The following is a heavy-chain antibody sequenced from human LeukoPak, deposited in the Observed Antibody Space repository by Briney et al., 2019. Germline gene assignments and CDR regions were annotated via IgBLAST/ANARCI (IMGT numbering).Heavy chain of an antibody. V-gene: IGHV3-23*01. J-gene: IGHJ3*02. CDR3: ARDPRLRWLQDAFDI. D-gene: IGHD5-24*01. CDR1: GFTFSNYA. Sequence: GGSLRLSCAASGFTFSNYAISWVRQAPGKGLEWVSAISGSGGSTYYADSVKGRFTVSRDNSKNTPYLQMNSLRAEDTAVYYCARDPRLRWLQDAFDIWGQGTMVTVSS. CDR2: ISGSGGST.